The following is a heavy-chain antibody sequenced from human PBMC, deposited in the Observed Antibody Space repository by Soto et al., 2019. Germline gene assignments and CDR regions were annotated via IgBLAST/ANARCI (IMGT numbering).Heavy chain of an antibody. CDR3: ARDLDSGSYLVS. J-gene: IGHJ4*02. V-gene: IGHV3-48*03. CDR1: GFTFSSYE. D-gene: IGHD1-26*01. Sequence: EVQLVESGGGLVQPGGSLRLSCAASGFTFSSYEMNWVRQAPGKGLEWVSYISSSGSTIYYADSVKGRFTISRDNAKNSLYLQMNSLRAEDTAVYYCARDLDSGSYLVSWGQGTLVTVSS. CDR2: ISSSGSTI.